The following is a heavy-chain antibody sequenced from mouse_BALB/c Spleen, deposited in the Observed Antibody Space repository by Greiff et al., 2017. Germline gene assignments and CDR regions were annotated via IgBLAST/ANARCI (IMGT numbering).Heavy chain of an antibody. Sequence: EVKLVESGGGLVKPGGSLKLSCAASGFTFSDYYMYWVRQTPEKRLEWVATISDGGSYTYYPDSVKGRFTISRDNAKNNLYLQMSSLKSEDTAMYYCARAPYYYGSSYDAMDYWGQGTSVTVSS. CDR3: ARAPYYYGSSYDAMDY. CDR1: GFTFSDYY. J-gene: IGHJ4*01. D-gene: IGHD1-1*01. CDR2: ISDGGSYT. V-gene: IGHV5-4*02.